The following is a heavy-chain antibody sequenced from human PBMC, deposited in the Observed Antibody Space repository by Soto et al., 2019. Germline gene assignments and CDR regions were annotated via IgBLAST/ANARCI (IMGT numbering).Heavy chain of an antibody. V-gene: IGHV4-61*01. D-gene: IGHD3-3*01. CDR2: VYHTGRT. J-gene: IGHJ4*02. CDR3: ARDFAYFDS. Sequence: SETLSLTCTVSGGSFKSGSYSWSWIRQPPGKGLEWIGYVYHTGRTSYNPSLKSQVSISMDTSKNQFSLNLDSVTAADTAVYFCARDFAYFDSWGQGTLVTVSS. CDR1: GGSFKSGSYS.